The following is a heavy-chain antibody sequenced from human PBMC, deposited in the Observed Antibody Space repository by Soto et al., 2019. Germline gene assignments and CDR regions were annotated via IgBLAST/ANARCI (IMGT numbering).Heavy chain of an antibody. J-gene: IGHJ5*02. CDR1: NDSISNYY. D-gene: IGHD2-21*02. CDR2: ISYPGTT. CDR3: ARGGVMVTDNWLDP. V-gene: IGHV4-59*08. Sequence: QVHLHESGPGLVKPSETLSLTCTVSNDSISNYYWNWIRQSPGKGLEWTGYISYPGTTNYNPSLKSRVAISLDTSKKQFSLTLSSVTAADTAVYFCARGGVMVTDNWLDPWGQGTLVTVSS.